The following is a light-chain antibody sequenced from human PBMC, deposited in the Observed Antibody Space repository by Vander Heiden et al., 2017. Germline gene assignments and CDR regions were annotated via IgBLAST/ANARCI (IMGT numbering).Light chain of an antibody. Sequence: DIVMTQSPDYLAVSLGERATINCTSSHSVLYSSNNNNYLAWYQQKPGQPPKLLIYWASTRQSGVPDRFSGSGSGTDFTLTISSLQADDVAVYYCQQYYIAPLTFGGWTRVEIK. J-gene: IGKJ4*02. CDR2: WAS. CDR3: QQYYIAPLT. V-gene: IGKV4-1*01. CDR1: HSVLYSSNNNNY.